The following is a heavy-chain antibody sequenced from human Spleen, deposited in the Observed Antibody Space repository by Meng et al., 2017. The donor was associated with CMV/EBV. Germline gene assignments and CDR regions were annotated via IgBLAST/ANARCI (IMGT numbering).Heavy chain of an antibody. CDR3: AGPLGVNAFDF. D-gene: IGHD1-26*01. Sequence: GESLKISCAGSGFTFSNYWMYWVRQAPGKGLVWPSRISGDGSMTGYGDSVKGRFTASRDNAKNTLYLQMNSLRVEDTAVYYCAGPLGVNAFDFWGQGTMVTVSS. V-gene: IGHV3-74*01. J-gene: IGHJ3*01. CDR1: GFTFSNYW. CDR2: ISGDGSMT.